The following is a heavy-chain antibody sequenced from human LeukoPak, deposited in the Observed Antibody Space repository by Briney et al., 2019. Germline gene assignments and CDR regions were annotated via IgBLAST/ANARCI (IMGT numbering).Heavy chain of an antibody. J-gene: IGHJ4*02. V-gene: IGHV4-59*08. D-gene: IGHD6-6*01. Sequence: SETLSLTCTVSGGSISSYYWSWIRQPPGGGLEWSVYIHDSRSINYPPSLQSRVARSAVTSNNQFSTTLSSVTAADTAVYHCARHRAYSSSSPFDYWGQGTLVTVSS. CDR1: GGSISSYY. CDR2: IHDSRSI. CDR3: ARHRAYSSSSPFDY.